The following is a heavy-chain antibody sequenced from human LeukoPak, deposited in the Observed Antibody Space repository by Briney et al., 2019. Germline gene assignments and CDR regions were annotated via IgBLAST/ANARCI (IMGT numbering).Heavy chain of an antibody. Sequence: GGSLRLSCAASGFTFSSYWMSWVRQAPGKGLEWVANIKQDGSEKYYVDSVKGRFTISRDNAKNSLYLQMNSLRAEDTAVCYCARGPYNGSSYYYYYMDVWGKGTTVTISS. D-gene: IGHD5-24*01. CDR2: IKQDGSEK. CDR1: GFTFSSYW. CDR3: ARGPYNGSSYYYYYMDV. J-gene: IGHJ6*03. V-gene: IGHV3-7*01.